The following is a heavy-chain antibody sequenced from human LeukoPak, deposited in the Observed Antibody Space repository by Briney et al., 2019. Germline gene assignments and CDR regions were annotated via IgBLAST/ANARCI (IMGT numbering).Heavy chain of an antibody. CDR1: VYTFTGYY. CDR3: ARDAAGYDLGVDY. CDR2: INPNSGGT. J-gene: IGHJ4*02. D-gene: IGHD5-12*01. Sequence: GASVNVSYKASVYTFTGYYMHWVRQAPGQGREWMGWINPNSGGTNYAQKFQGRVTMTRDTSISTAYMELSRLRSDDTAVYYCARDAAGYDLGVDYWGQGTLVTVSS. V-gene: IGHV1-2*02.